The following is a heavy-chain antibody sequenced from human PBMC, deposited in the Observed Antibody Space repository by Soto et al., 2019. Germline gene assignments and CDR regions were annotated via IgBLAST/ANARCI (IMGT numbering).Heavy chain of an antibody. CDR1: GGSISSYY. D-gene: IGHD5-12*01. CDR2: IYYSGST. CDR3: ARMYSGYDVPHFDY. Sequence: PSETLSLTCTVSGGSISSYYWSWIRQPPGKGLEWIGYIYYSGSTNYNPSLKSRVTISVDTSKNQFSLKLSSVTAADTAVYYCARMYSGYDVPHFDYWGQGTLVTVSS. V-gene: IGHV4-59*08. J-gene: IGHJ4*02.